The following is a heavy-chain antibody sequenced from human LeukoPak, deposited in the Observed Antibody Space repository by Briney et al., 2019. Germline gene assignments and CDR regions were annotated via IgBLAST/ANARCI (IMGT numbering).Heavy chain of an antibody. V-gene: IGHV1-24*01. Sequence: GASVKVSCKVSGYTLTELSMHWVRQAPGKGLEWMGGFDPEDGETIYAQKFQGRVTMTEDTSTDTAYMELSSLRSEDTAVYYCATDASSSWYGDYYYGMDVWGQGTTVTVSS. J-gene: IGHJ6*02. CDR3: ATDASSSWYGDYYYGMDV. CDR1: GYTLTELS. D-gene: IGHD6-13*01. CDR2: FDPEDGET.